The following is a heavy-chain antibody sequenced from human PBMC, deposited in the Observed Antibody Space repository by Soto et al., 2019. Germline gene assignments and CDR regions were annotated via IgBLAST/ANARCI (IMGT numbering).Heavy chain of an antibody. Sequence: QVKLVQSGAEVKKPGSSVKVSCKASGGTFSSDSFSWVRQSPGQGLEWMGGIIPMFDTPIYAQKFQDRVTITADESKSTAYMQLSSPRSGDTAVYYCARSGGLDRDFNYWGQGSLVTVSS. CDR2: IIPMFDTP. D-gene: IGHD2-15*01. CDR1: GGTFSSDS. CDR3: ARSGGLDRDFNY. V-gene: IGHV1-69*12. J-gene: IGHJ4*02.